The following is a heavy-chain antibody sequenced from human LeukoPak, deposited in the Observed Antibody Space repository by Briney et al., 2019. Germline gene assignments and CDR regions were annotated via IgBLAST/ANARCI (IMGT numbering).Heavy chain of an antibody. CDR3: AKDFEVVSGVYYYDSSGYYFDY. CDR2: ISGSGGST. CDR1: GFTFSSDA. D-gene: IGHD3-22*01. V-gene: IGHV3-23*01. Sequence: QSGGSLRLSCAASGFTFSSDAMSWVRQAPGKGLEWVSAISGSGGSTYYADSGKGRFTISRDNSKNTLYLQMNSLRAEDTAVYYCAKDFEVVSGVYYYDSSGYYFDYWGQGTLVTVSS. J-gene: IGHJ4*02.